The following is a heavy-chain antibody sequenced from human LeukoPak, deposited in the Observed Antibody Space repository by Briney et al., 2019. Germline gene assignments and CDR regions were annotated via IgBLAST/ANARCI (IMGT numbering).Heavy chain of an antibody. D-gene: IGHD3-10*01. V-gene: IGHV3-7*01. CDR1: GLTFSSYW. CDR3: ARDGAPYYYGSGPNWFDP. J-gene: IGHJ5*02. Sequence: PGGSLRLSCAVSGLTFSSYWMSWVRQAPGKGLEWVANIKQDGSNKYYADSVKGRFTISRDNSKNTLYLQMNSLRAEGTAVYYCARDGAPYYYGSGPNWFDPWGQGTLVTVSS. CDR2: IKQDGSNK.